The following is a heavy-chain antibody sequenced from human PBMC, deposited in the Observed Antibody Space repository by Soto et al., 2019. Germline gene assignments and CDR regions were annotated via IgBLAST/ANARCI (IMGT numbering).Heavy chain of an antibody. J-gene: IGHJ6*03. CDR1: GFTVSSNY. V-gene: IGHV3-66*01. D-gene: IGHD3-16*01. CDR2: IYSGGST. CDR3: ARAGRGGHYYYYMDV. Sequence: VQLVESGGGLVQPGGSLRLSCAASGFTVSSNYMSWVRQAPGKGLEWVSVIYSGGSTYYADSVKGRFTISRDNSKNTLYLQMNSLRAEDTAVYYCARAGRGGHYYYYMDVWGKGTTVTVSS.